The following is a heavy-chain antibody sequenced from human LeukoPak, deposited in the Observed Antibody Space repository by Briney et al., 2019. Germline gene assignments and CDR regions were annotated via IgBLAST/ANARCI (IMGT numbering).Heavy chain of an antibody. CDR3: RSVPGLKSNYFDY. CDR1: GFSLGDYA. Sequence: GRSLILSCTASGFSLGDYAVSWVRQAPGKGLEWVGFIRSKAYGGTADYAASVKGRFTISRDDSKGIAYLQMNSLKTEDTAVYYCRSVPGLKSNYFDYWGQGTLVTVSS. CDR2: IRSKAYGGTA. D-gene: IGHD3-10*01. J-gene: IGHJ4*02. V-gene: IGHV3-49*04.